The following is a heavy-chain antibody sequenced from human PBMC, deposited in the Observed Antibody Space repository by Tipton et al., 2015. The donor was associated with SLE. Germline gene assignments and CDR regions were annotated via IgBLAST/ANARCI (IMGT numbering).Heavy chain of an antibody. CDR3: ARRAAHRYFYGLDV. D-gene: IGHD2-15*01. V-gene: IGHV4-59*02. Sequence: TLSLTCTVSGASVTSYYYTWTRQPPGMALEWIGYVSYSGGTSYNPSLKSRVTISVDTPKNQFSLKLTSVTAADTAVYYCARRAAHRYFYGLDVWGQGTTVTVSS. CDR2: VSYSGGT. CDR1: GASVTSYY. J-gene: IGHJ6*02.